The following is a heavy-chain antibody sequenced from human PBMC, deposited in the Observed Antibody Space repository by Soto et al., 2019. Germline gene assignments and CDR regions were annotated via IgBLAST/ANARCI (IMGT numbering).Heavy chain of an antibody. CDR3: ATRNGFTSYFDY. Sequence: QLQLQESGSGLVKPSQTLSLTCAVSGGSISSRGFAWRWIRQPPGKGLEWIGYIYHSENTYYNPSLESRLTISIDRSKNQFSLKLSSVTAADTAVYYCATRNGFTSYFDYWGHGTLVTVSS. V-gene: IGHV4-30-2*01. D-gene: IGHD2-8*01. CDR1: GGSISSRGFA. J-gene: IGHJ4*01. CDR2: IYHSENT.